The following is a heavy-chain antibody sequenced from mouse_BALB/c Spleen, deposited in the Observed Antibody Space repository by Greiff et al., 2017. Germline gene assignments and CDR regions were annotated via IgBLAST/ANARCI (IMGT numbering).Heavy chain of an antibody. J-gene: IGHJ3*01. CDR3: ARGGGYGNLAWFAY. CDR1: GFTFSSYA. Sequence: EVQLVESGGGLVKPGGSLKLSCAASGFTFSSYAMSWVRQTPEKRLEWVASISSGGSTYYPDSVKGRFTISRDNARNILYLQMSSLRSEDTAMYYCARGGGYGNLAWFAYWGQGTLVTVSA. CDR2: ISSGGST. D-gene: IGHD2-10*02. V-gene: IGHV5-6-5*01.